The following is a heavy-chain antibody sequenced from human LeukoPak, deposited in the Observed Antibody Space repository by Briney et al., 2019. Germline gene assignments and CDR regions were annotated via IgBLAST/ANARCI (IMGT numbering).Heavy chain of an antibody. J-gene: IGHJ3*02. CDR3: ARDPLSTNDFDI. Sequence: SETLSLTCTVSGGSITNSYWNWIRQSPGKGLEWSGYINYSGSTNYNPSLKSRVTISVDTSKNQFSLKLSSVTAADTAVYFCARDPLSTNDFDIWGQGTMVTVSS. CDR2: INYSGST. D-gene: IGHD1-1*01. CDR1: GGSITNSY. V-gene: IGHV4-59*01.